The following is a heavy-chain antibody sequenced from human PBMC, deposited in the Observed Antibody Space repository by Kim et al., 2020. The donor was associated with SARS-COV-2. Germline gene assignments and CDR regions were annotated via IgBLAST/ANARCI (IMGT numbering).Heavy chain of an antibody. D-gene: IGHD3-10*01. Sequence: YYNPSLKGRVTLSVDTSKHQFALKLSSVTVADTAVYYCARDPDGSNWFDPWGQGTLVTVSS. J-gene: IGHJ5*02. CDR3: ARDPDGSNWFDP. V-gene: IGHV4-31*02.